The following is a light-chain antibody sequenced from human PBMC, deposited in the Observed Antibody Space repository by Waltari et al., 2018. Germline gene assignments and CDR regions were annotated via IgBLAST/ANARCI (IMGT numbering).Light chain of an antibody. CDR1: SSDVGGYNY. CDR3: SSYTSSSTPVV. CDR2: EVS. J-gene: IGLJ2*01. V-gene: IGLV2-14*01. Sequence: QSALTQPASVSGSPGQSITISCTGTSSDVGGYNYVSWYQQHPGKAPKLMIYEVSNRPSRVANRFSGSKSGNTASLTISGLQAADEADYSCSSYTSSSTPVVFGGGTKLTVL.